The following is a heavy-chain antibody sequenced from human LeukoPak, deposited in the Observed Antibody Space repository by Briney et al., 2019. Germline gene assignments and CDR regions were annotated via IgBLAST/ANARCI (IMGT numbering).Heavy chain of an antibody. D-gene: IGHD5-18*01. V-gene: IGHV4-59*01. CDR1: GGSISSYY. CDR3: ARVGYSYGQYVDY. CDR2: IYYSGST. Sequence: PSETLSLTCTVSGGSISSYYWSWIRQPPGKGLEWIGYIYYSGSTNYNPSLKSRVTISVDTSKNQFSLKLSSVTAADTAVYYCARVGYSYGQYVDYWGQGTLVTVSS. J-gene: IGHJ4*02.